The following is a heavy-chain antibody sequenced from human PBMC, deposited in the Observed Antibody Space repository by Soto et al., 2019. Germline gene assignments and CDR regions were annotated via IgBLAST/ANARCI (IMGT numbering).Heavy chain of an antibody. V-gene: IGHV3-9*01. D-gene: IGHD2-15*01. Sequence: PGGSLRLSCTATGFTFDDYAMHWVRQAPCRALESVSCITWNSGNIAYADSVKGRFTIARDDDNNSLYLQMNSLRPEDTALYYCVKDSYADFHRVLSTAEYFFDYWGHGTLVTVSS. J-gene: IGHJ4*01. CDR1: GFTFDDYA. CDR3: VKDSYADFHRVLSTAEYFFDY. CDR2: ITWNSGNI.